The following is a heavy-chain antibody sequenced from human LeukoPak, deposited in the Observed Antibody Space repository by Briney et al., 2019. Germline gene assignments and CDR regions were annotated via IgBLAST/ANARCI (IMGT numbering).Heavy chain of an antibody. Sequence: GGSLRLSCAASGFTFSSYGRHWVRQAPGKGLEWVAVISYDGSNKYYADSVKGRFTISRDNSKNTLYLQMNSLRAEDTAVYYCAKDQRLWFGELGYFDYWGQGTLVTVSS. CDR2: ISYDGSNK. J-gene: IGHJ4*02. V-gene: IGHV3-30*18. CDR3: AKDQRLWFGELGYFDY. D-gene: IGHD3-10*01. CDR1: GFTFSSYG.